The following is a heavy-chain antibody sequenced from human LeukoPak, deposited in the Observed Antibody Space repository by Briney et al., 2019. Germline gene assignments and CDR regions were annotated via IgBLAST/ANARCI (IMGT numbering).Heavy chain of an antibody. CDR3: ASLMATVTHRLP. Sequence: GGSLRLSCAASGFTFSSYSMNWVRQAPGKGLEWVSYISSSSSTIYYADSVKGRFTISRDSAKNSLYLQMNSLRAEDTAVYYCASLMATVTHRLPWGQGTLVTVSS. V-gene: IGHV3-48*01. CDR1: GFTFSSYS. CDR2: ISSSSSTI. D-gene: IGHD4-17*01. J-gene: IGHJ5*02.